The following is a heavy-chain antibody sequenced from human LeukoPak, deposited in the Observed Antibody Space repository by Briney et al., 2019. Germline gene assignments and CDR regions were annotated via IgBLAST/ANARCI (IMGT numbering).Heavy chain of an antibody. CDR2: IYSGGST. CDR3: AAMNDATVYFDY. J-gene: IGHJ4*02. Sequence: PGGSLRLSCAASGFTVGSNYMSWVRQAPGKGLEWVSVIYSGGSTYYADSVKGRFTISRDNSKNTLYLQMNSLRAEDTAVYYCAAMNDATVYFDYWGQGTLVTVSS. V-gene: IGHV3-53*01. CDR1: GFTVGSNY. D-gene: IGHD1-1*01.